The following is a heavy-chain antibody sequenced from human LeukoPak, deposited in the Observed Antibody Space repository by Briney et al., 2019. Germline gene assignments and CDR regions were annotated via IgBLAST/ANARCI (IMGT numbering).Heavy chain of an antibody. CDR2: IIAGRSRT. D-gene: IGHD6-6*01. Sequence: PAGTLRFTCAASGFTFSSYWMHRDRQAPGHGLVWVFSIIAGRSRTTSADSVKGRLPISIDNAKSTLYLQMNSLRAEDTAVYYCVREYSSSSGGAFDIWGQGTMVTVSP. J-gene: IGHJ3*02. CDR3: VREYSSSSGGAFDI. V-gene: IGHV3-74*01. CDR1: GFTFSSYW.